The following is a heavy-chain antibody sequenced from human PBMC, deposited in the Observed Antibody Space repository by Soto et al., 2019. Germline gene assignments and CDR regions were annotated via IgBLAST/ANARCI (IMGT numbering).Heavy chain of an antibody. CDR1: GYTFTSYG. CDR3: ARAGKYYYGSGSPYYYGMDV. Sequence: QVQLVQSGAEVKKPGASVKVSCKASGYTFTSYGVSWVRQAPGQGLEWMGWISGYNGNTNYAQKLQGRVTMTTDTSTSTGYMELRSLRSDGTAVYYCARAGKYYYGSGSPYYYGMDVWGQGITVTVSS. D-gene: IGHD3-10*01. CDR2: ISGYNGNT. V-gene: IGHV1-18*04. J-gene: IGHJ6*02.